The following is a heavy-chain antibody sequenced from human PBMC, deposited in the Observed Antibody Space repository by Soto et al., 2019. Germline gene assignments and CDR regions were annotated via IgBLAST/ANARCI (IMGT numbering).Heavy chain of an antibody. Sequence: EVQLLESGGGLVQPGGSLRLSCAASGFTFSTYAMTWVRQAPGKGLAWLSSISGSGSTYYADSVKGRFTISRDNSKNTLYLQMNSLRAEDTAVYYCAKVISTSRSSLWGRGTLVTVSS. D-gene: IGHD3-10*01. J-gene: IGHJ4*02. CDR3: AKVISTSRSSL. CDR1: GFTFSTYA. CDR2: ISGSGST. V-gene: IGHV3-23*01.